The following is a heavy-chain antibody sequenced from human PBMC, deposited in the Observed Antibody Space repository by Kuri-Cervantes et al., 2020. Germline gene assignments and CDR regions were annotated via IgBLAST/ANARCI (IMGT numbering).Heavy chain of an antibody. V-gene: IGHV1-69*05. CDR1: GYTFTSYG. CDR3: ASPKGYCSSTSCFYFDY. D-gene: IGHD2-2*01. Sequence: SVKVSCKASGYTFTSYGISWVRQAPGQGLEWMGGIIPIFGTANYAQKFQGRVTITTDESTSTAYMELSSLRSEDTAVYYCASPKGYCSSTSCFYFDYWGQGTLVTVSS. CDR2: IIPIFGTA. J-gene: IGHJ4*02.